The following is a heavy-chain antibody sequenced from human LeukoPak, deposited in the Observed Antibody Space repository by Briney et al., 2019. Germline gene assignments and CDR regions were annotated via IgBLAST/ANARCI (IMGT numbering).Heavy chain of an antibody. D-gene: IGHD3-3*01. CDR1: GGSISSGSYY. V-gene: IGHV4-61*02. CDR3: ARETLLRMGNWFDP. Sequence: PSQTLSLTCTVSGGSISSGSYYWSWIRQPAGKGLEWIGRIYTSGSTNYNPSLKSRVTISVDTSKNQFSLKLSSVTAADTAVYYCARETLLRMGNWFDPWGQGTLVTVSS. CDR2: IYTSGST. J-gene: IGHJ5*02.